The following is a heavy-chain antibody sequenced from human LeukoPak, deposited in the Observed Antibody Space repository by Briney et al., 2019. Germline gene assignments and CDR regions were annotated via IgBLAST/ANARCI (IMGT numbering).Heavy chain of an antibody. CDR1: GFTFSSYS. CDR2: ISSSSSYI. Sequence: GGSLRLSCAASGFTFSSYSMNWVRQAPGKGLEWVSSISSSSSYIYYADSVKGRFTISRDNAKNSLYLQMNSLRAEDTAVYYCARSGLATATTYCAFDIWGQGTMVTVSS. J-gene: IGHJ3*02. V-gene: IGHV3-21*01. CDR3: ARSGLATATTYCAFDI. D-gene: IGHD4-17*01.